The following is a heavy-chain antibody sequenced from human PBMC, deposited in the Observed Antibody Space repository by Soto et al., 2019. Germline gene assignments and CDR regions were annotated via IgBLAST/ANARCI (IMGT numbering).Heavy chain of an antibody. CDR3: ARGDPYYGMEV. CDR2: ISYDGSNK. V-gene: IGHV3-30*03. CDR1: GFTSSNYV. J-gene: IGHJ6*02. Sequence: QVQLVESGGGVVQPGRSLRLSCEASGFTSSNYVMHWVRQAPGKGQDWVAAISYDGSNKHYADSVKGRFTISRDNSKNTLYLEMNSLRGEDTAVYSCARGDPYYGMEVWGQGTTVTVSS.